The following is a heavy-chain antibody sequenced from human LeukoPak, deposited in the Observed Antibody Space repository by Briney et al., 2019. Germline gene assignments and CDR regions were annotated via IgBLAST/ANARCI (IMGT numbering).Heavy chain of an antibody. CDR2: ISGYNGVT. V-gene: IGHV1-18*01. D-gene: IGHD3-3*01. J-gene: IGHJ4*02. CDR1: GYTFTSYG. CDR3: ARDLSNFGDF. Sequence: ASVKVSCKTSGYTFTSYGVSWVRQAPGQGLAWMGWISGYNGVTRYPQTFQDRITMTTDTSASTVYMELKNLTSDDTAVYFCARDLSNFGDFWGQGTLITVSA.